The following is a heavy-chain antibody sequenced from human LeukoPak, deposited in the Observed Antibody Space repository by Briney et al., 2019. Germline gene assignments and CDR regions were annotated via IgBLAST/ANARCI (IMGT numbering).Heavy chain of an antibody. D-gene: IGHD4-17*01. Sequence: PGGSLRLSCAASGFTFSSYGMNWVRQAPGKGLEWVSPISSSSSYIYYADSVKGRFTISRDNAKNSLYLQMNSLRAEDTAVYYCARDRLHYGEYEKTFDYWGQGTLVTVSS. V-gene: IGHV3-21*01. J-gene: IGHJ4*02. CDR3: ARDRLHYGEYEKTFDY. CDR2: ISSSSSYI. CDR1: GFTFSSYG.